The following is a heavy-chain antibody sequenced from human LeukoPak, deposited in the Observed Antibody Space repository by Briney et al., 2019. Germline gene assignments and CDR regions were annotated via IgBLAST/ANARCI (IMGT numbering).Heavy chain of an antibody. CDR1: GFTFSSYA. CDR3: AREVASETPIFDY. D-gene: IGHD5-12*01. J-gene: IGHJ4*02. CDR2: ISSSSSYI. V-gene: IGHV3-21*01. Sequence: PGGSLRLSCAASGFTFSSYAMSWVRQAPGKGLEWVSSISSSSSYIYYADSVKGRFTISRDNAKNSLYLQMNSLRAEDTAVYYCAREVASETPIFDYWGQGTLVTVSS.